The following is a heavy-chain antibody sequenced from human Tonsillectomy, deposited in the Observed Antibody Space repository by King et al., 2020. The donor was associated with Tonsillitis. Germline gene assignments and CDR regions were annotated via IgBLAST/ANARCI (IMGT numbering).Heavy chain of an antibody. CDR3: VKDRGSGSYSGYYFDY. J-gene: IGHJ4*02. CDR1: GFTFSSYA. CDR2: ISSHGGIT. Sequence: EGQLVESGGGLVQPGGSLRLSCAAAGFTFSSYAMHWVRQSPGKGLEYVSSISSHGGITYYEDSGKGRFTISRDNSKNTLYLQMSSLRAEDTAVYYCVKDRGSGSYSGYYFDYWGQGTLVTVSS. D-gene: IGHD1-26*01. V-gene: IGHV3-64D*06.